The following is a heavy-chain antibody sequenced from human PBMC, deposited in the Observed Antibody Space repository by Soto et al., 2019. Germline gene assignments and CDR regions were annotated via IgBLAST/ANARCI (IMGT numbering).Heavy chain of an antibody. D-gene: IGHD6-13*01. CDR3: ARETLPDSSSWGNYYYYGMDV. CDR1: GYTFTSYD. Sequence: ASVKVSCKASGYTFTSYDINWVRQATGQGLEWMGWMNPNSGNTGYAQKFQGRVTMTRNTSISTAYMELSSLRSEDTAVYYCARETLPDSSSWGNYYYYGMDVWGQGTTVTVS. J-gene: IGHJ6*02. V-gene: IGHV1-8*01. CDR2: MNPNSGNT.